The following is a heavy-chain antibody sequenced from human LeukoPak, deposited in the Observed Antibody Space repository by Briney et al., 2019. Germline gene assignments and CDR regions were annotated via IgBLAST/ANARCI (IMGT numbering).Heavy chain of an antibody. CDR3: ARASDPWLQLT. D-gene: IGHD5-24*01. J-gene: IGHJ5*02. CDR2: IKQDGSEK. CDR1: GFTFSNYW. V-gene: IGHV3-7*05. Sequence: GGSLRLSCAASGFTFSNYWMVWVRQAPGKGLEWVGNIKQDGSEKRYADSVRGRFSISRDNAQTSLYLQMNSLRAEDTAVYYCARASDPWLQLTWGQGTLVTVSS.